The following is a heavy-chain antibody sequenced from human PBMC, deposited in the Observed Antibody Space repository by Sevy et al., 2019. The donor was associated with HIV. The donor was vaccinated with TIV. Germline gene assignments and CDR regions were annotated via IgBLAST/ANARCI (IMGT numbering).Heavy chain of an antibody. CDR1: GYTFTGYY. V-gene: IGHV1-2*02. CDR3: ASGYYYDSSGYLYYYYYGMDV. Sequence: GASVKVSCKASGYTFTGYYMHWVRQAPGQGLEWMGWINPNSGGTNYAQKFQGMVTMTRDTSISTAYMELSRLRSDDTAVYYCASGYYYDSSGYLYYYYYGMDVWGQGTTVTVSS. CDR2: INPNSGGT. D-gene: IGHD3-22*01. J-gene: IGHJ6*02.